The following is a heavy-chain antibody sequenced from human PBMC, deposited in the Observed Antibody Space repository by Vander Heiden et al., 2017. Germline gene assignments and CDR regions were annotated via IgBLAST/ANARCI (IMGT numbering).Heavy chain of an antibody. D-gene: IGHD2-15*01. CDR1: GFTFSSYW. V-gene: IGHV3-7*01. Sequence: EVQLVESGGGLVQPGGSLRLSCAASGFTFSSYWMSWVRQAPGKGLEWVANIKQDGSEKYYVDSVKGRFTSSRDNAKNSLYLQMNSLRAEDTAVYYCARDSLGYCSGGSCWANWFDPWGQGTLVTVSS. J-gene: IGHJ5*02. CDR2: IKQDGSEK. CDR3: ARDSLGYCSGGSCWANWFDP.